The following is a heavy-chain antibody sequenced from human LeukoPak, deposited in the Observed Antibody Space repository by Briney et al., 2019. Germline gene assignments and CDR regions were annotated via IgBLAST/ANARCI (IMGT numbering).Heavy chain of an antibody. CDR1: GGSISSSSYY. D-gene: IGHD1-26*01. Sequence: SETLSLTCTVSGGSISSSSYYWGWIRQPPGKGLVWIGSIYYSGSTYYNPSLKSRVTISVDTSKNQFSLKLSSVTAADTAVYYCALGIAGAFDYWGQGTLVTVSS. V-gene: IGHV4-39*01. CDR3: ALGIAGAFDY. J-gene: IGHJ4*02. CDR2: IYYSGST.